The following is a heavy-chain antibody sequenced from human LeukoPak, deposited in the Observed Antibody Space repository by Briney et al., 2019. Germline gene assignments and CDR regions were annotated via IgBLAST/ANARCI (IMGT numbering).Heavy chain of an antibody. D-gene: IGHD2-15*01. CDR3: ARDRSGTFDY. Sequence: GSLRLSCAASGYTFSSYDMHWVRQAPGKGLEWVALIWYDGSNKYYADSVKGRFTISRDNSRNTLYLQMNSLRAEDTAVYYCARDRSGTFDYWGQGTLVTVSS. V-gene: IGHV3-33*01. CDR2: IWYDGSNK. J-gene: IGHJ4*02. CDR1: GYTFSSYD.